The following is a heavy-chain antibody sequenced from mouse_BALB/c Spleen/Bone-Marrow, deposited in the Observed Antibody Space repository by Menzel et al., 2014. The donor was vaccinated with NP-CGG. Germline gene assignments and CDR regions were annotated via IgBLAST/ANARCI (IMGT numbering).Heavy chain of an antibody. CDR2: ISDGGGYI. D-gene: IGHD2-3*01. CDR3: LVGYYPWFAS. Sequence: EVKLMESGGGLVKPGGSLKLSCAASGFTFSDYYMYWVRQTPEKRLEGVATISDGGGYISYKDSVKGRFTISRDNAKNNLYLQMSSLKSEDTAMYYCLVGYYPWFASWGQGTLVTVSA. J-gene: IGHJ3*01. CDR1: GFTFSDYY. V-gene: IGHV5-4*02.